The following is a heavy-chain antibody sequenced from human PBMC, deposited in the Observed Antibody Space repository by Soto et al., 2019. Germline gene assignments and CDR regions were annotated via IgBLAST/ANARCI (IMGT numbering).Heavy chain of an antibody. CDR1: GFTFSNYN. D-gene: IGHD6-13*01. CDR3: ARDPYSRATAPYD. Sequence: GGSLRLSCADSGFTFSNYNMNWVRQAPGKGLEWVSCISTGSSYIYYADSVKGRFTVSRDNAKNSLYLQMNSLRAEDTAVYYCARDPYSRATAPYDWGQGTLVTVSS. V-gene: IGHV3-21*01. CDR2: ISTGSSYI. J-gene: IGHJ4*02.